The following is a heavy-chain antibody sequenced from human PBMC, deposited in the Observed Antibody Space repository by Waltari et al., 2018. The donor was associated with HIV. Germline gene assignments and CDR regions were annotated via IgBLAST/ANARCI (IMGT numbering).Heavy chain of an antibody. CDR2: IGCGTETT. CDR3: AKAKVRDGCRFHSTALEA. J-gene: IGHJ1*01. CDR1: GFAFSSYS. V-gene: IGHV3-23*04. D-gene: IGHD1-1*01. Sequence: EVQLVESGGALLQPGGSLRLSCAASGFAFSSYSMTWVRQAPGKGLGWVATIGCGTETTYYADSVRFTVARDNSKNTLSLQMKNLRAEDTAVYYCAKAKVRDGCRFHSTALEAWGQGTLVIVSS.